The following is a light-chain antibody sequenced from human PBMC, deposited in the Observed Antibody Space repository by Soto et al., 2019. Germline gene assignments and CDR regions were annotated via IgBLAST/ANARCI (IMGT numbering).Light chain of an antibody. Sequence: QSVLTQPPSPSGTPGQRVTISCSGSSSNIGSNTVNWYQQLPGTTPKLLIYNNNQRPSGVPDRFSGSKSGTSASLANSGLQSEDEADYYCAAWDDSLNGWVFGGGTKLTVL. CDR1: SSNIGSNT. CDR2: NNN. V-gene: IGLV1-44*01. J-gene: IGLJ3*02. CDR3: AAWDDSLNGWV.